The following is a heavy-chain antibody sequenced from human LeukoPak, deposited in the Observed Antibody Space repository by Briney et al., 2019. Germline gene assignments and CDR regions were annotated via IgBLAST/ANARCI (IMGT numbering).Heavy chain of an antibody. CDR2: IWSSSSTI. D-gene: IGHD3-22*01. V-gene: IGHV3-48*02. J-gene: IGHJ4*02. CDR3: ARPSSGLTFDY. CDR1: GFTFSIYN. Sequence: PGGSLRLSCVASGFTFSIYNINCVRQAPGKGVEWVSYIWSSSSTIHYADSVKGRFTISRDNAKNSLYLHKNSLREDDTAVYYWARPSSGLTFDYWGQGTLVTVSS.